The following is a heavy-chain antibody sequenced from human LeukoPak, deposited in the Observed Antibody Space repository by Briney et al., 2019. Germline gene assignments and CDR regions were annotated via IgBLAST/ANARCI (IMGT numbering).Heavy chain of an antibody. V-gene: IGHV1-18*01. CDR2: ISAKNGNT. Sequence: ASVKVSCKASGYTFTSYGISWVRQAPGQGREWMGWISAKNGNTNYAQKLQGRVTVTTDTSTSTAYMELRSLKSDDTAVYYCTRDTEWEKNPDYFDYWGQGTLVTVSS. D-gene: IGHD1-26*01. CDR1: GYTFTSYG. CDR3: TRDTEWEKNPDYFDY. J-gene: IGHJ4*02.